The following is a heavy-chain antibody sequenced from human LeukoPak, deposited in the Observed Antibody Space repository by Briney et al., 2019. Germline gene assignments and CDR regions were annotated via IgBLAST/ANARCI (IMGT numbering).Heavy chain of an antibody. CDR1: GGSFSGYY. J-gene: IGHJ5*02. V-gene: IGHV4-34*01. CDR3: ARADDFWSKYAGFDP. CDR2: INHSGST. D-gene: IGHD3-3*01. Sequence: SETLSLTCAVYGGSFSGYYLSWIRQPPGKGLEWIGEINHSGSTNYNPSLKSRVTISVDTSKNQFSLKLSSVTAADTAVYYCARADDFWSKYAGFDPWGQGTLVTVSS.